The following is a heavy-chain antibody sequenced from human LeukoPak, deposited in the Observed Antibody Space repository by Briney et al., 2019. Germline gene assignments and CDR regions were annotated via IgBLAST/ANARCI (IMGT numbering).Heavy chain of an antibody. J-gene: IGHJ4*02. CDR2: IKQDGSEK. Sequence: PGGSLRLSCVASGFTFSSRDWMTWVRQAPGKGLEWVANIKQDGSEKNYVDSVKGRFTISRDNSKNTLHLQMNSLRAEDTAVYYCAKYVSYYYDSSTYYPSQGYFDYWGQGTLVTVSS. CDR3: AKYVSYYYDSSTYYPSQGYFDY. V-gene: IGHV3-7*03. D-gene: IGHD3-22*01. CDR1: GFTFSSRDW.